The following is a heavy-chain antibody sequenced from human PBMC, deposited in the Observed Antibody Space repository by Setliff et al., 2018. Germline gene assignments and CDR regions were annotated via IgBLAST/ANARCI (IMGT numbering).Heavy chain of an antibody. V-gene: IGHV4-39*07. J-gene: IGHJ4*02. CDR1: GGSISSGSYY. Sequence: PSETLSLTCTVSGGSISSGSYYWSWIRQHPGKGLEWIGYIYYSGSTYYNPSLKSRVTISVDTSKNQFSLKLSSVTAADTAVYYCARDLYYNFWSGYYPAYYFDYWGQGTLVTVSS. CDR2: IYYSGST. D-gene: IGHD3-3*01. CDR3: ARDLYYNFWSGYYPAYYFDY.